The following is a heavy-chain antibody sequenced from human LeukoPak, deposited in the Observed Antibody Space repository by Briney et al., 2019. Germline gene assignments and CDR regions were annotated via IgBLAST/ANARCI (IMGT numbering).Heavy chain of an antibody. J-gene: IGHJ3*02. D-gene: IGHD3-3*01. CDR3: ATGVLRFLEWPWNAFDI. Sequence: ASVKVSCKASGGTFSSYAIGWVRQAPGKGLEWMGGFDPEDGETIYAQKFQGRVTMTEDTSTDTAYMELSSLRSEDTAVYYCATGVLRFLEWPWNAFDIWGQGTMVTVSS. CDR1: GGTFSSYA. V-gene: IGHV1-24*01. CDR2: FDPEDGET.